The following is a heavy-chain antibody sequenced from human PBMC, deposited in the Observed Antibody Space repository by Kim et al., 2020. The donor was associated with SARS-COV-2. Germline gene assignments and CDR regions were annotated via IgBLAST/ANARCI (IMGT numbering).Heavy chain of an antibody. CDR3: CTGGDNYYYYYYYMDV. Sequence: GGSLRLSCAASGFTFSSYSMNWVRQAPGKGLEWVSYISSSSSTIYYADSVKGRVTISRDNAKNSLYLQMNSLRDEDTAVYYCCTGGDNYYYYYYYMDVWGTGATVTVSS. J-gene: IGHJ6*03. V-gene: IGHV3-48*02. CDR1: GFTFSSYS. D-gene: IGHD2-8*02. CDR2: ISSSSSTI.